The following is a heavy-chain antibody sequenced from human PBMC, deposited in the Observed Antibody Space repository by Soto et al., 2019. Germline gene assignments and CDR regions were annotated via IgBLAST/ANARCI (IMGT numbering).Heavy chain of an antibody. D-gene: IGHD3-22*01. CDR3: ARDLTQDSSRYPQPVDY. V-gene: IGHV3-30-3*01. J-gene: IGHJ4*02. CDR1: GFTFSSYA. CDR2: ISYDGSNK. Sequence: GGSLRLACAASGFTFSSYAMHWVRQAPGKGLEWVAVISYDGSNKYYADSVKGRFTISRDNSKNTLYLQMNSLRAEDTAVYYCARDLTQDSSRYPQPVDYWGQGTLVTVSS.